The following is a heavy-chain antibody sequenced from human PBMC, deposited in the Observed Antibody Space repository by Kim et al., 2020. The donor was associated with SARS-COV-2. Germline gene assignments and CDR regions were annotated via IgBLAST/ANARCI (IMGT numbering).Heavy chain of an antibody. V-gene: IGHV1-69*13. D-gene: IGHD5-12*01. Sequence: SVKVSCKASGGTFSSYAISWVRQAPGQGLEWMGGIIPIFGTANYAQKFQGRVTITADESTSTAYMELSSLRSEDTAVYYCARGYSGYDAGIAVSFDYWGQGTLVTVSS. CDR3: ARGYSGYDAGIAVSFDY. J-gene: IGHJ4*02. CDR1: GGTFSSYA. CDR2: IIPIFGTA.